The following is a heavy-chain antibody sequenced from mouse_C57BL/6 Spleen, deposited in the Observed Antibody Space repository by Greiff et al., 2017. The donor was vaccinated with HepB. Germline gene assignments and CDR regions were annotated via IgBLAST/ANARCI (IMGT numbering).Heavy chain of an antibody. CDR1: GYTFTDYE. V-gene: IGHV1-15*01. J-gene: IGHJ3*01. CDR3: TRGGSSYEGFAY. D-gene: IGHD1-1*01. Sequence: QVHVKQSGAELVRPGASVTLSCKASGYTFTDYEMHWVKQTPVHGLEWIGAIDPETGGTAYNQKFKGKAILTADKSSSTAYMELRSLTSEDSAVYYCTRGGSSYEGFAYWGQGTLVTVSA. CDR2: IDPETGGT.